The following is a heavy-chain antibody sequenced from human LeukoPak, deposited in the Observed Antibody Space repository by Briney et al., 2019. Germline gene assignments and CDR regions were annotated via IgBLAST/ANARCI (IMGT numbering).Heavy chain of an antibody. D-gene: IGHD6-13*01. CDR1: KYTFTDYY. CDR3: ASVIAAASY. J-gene: IGHJ4*02. V-gene: IGHV1-69*02. CDR2: IIPILGIA. Sequence: ASVKVSCKASKYTFTDYYMHWVRQAPGQGLEWMGRIIPILGIANYAQKFQGRVTITADKSTSTAYMELSSLRSEDTAAYYCASVIAAASYWGQGTLVTVSS.